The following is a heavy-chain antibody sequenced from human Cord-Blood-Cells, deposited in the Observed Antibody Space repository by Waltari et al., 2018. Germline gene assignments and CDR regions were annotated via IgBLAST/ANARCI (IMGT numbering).Heavy chain of an antibody. J-gene: IGHJ4*02. CDR2: ISPIFGTA. V-gene: IGHV1-69*01. CDR3: ARGRYPYCSSTSCYFDY. D-gene: IGHD2-2*01. CDR1: GGTFSSYA. Sequence: QVQLVQSGAEVKKPGSSVKVSCKASGGTFSSYAISWVRQAPGQGLEWMGGISPIFGTANYAQKFQCRVTITADESTSTAYMELSSLRSEDTAVYYCARGRYPYCSSTSCYFDYWGQGTLVTVSS.